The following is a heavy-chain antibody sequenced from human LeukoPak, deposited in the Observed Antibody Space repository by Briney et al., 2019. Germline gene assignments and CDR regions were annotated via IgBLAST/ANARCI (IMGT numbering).Heavy chain of an antibody. CDR2: TIPIFGTA. D-gene: IGHD2-15*01. CDR3: ASKLYCSGGSCYPTYYYYYMDV. J-gene: IGHJ6*03. V-gene: IGHV1-69*06. Sequence: SVKVSCKASGGTFSSYAISWVRQAPGQGLEWMGGTIPIFGTANYAQKFQGRVTITADKSTSTAYMELSSLRSEDTAVYYCASKLYCSGGSCYPTYYYYYMDVWGKGTTVTVSS. CDR1: GGTFSSYA.